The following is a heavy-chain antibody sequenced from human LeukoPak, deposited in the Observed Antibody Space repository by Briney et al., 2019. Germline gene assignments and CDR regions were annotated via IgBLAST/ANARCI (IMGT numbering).Heavy chain of an antibody. D-gene: IGHD6-13*01. V-gene: IGHV3-33*01. J-gene: IGHJ4*02. CDR2: IWYDGSNK. CDR1: GFTFSSYG. Sequence: GGSLRLSCAASGFTFSSYGMHWVRQAPGKGLEWVAVIWYDGSNKYYADSVKGRFTISRDNSKSTLYLQMNSLRAEDTAVYYCARDHTAAAGLDYWGQGTLVTVFS. CDR3: ARDHTAAAGLDY.